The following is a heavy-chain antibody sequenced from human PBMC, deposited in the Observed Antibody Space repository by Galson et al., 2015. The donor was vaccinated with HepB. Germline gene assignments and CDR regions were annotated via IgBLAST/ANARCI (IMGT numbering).Heavy chain of an antibody. CDR2: INHSGST. CDR1: GGSFSGYY. V-gene: IGHV4-34*01. Sequence: QVQLQESGPGLVKPSETLSLTCAVYGGSFSGYYWSWIRPPPGKGLAWIGEINHSGSTNYNPSLKSRVTISVDTSKTQFSLKLSSVTAAATAVYYCARFSGRWLQRAVFDYWGQGTLVTVSS. J-gene: IGHJ4*02. CDR3: ARFSGRWLQRAVFDY. D-gene: IGHD5-24*01.